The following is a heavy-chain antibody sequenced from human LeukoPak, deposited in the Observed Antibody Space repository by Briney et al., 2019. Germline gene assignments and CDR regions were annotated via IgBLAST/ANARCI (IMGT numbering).Heavy chain of an antibody. CDR3: AKDYHYYDSSGYH. J-gene: IGHJ4*02. CDR2: ISSSGSTI. CDR1: GFTFSSYE. Sequence: PGGSLRLSCAASGFTFSSYEMNWVRQAPGKGLEWVSYISSSGSTIYYADSVKGRFTISRDNSKNTLYLQMNSLRAEDTAVYYCAKDYHYYDSSGYHWGQGTLVTVSS. D-gene: IGHD3-22*01. V-gene: IGHV3-48*03.